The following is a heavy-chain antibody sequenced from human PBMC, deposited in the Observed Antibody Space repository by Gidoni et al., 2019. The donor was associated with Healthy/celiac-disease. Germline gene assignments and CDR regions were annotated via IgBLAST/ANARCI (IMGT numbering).Heavy chain of an antibody. CDR2: IYSGGST. J-gene: IGHJ4*02. CDR1: GFTVSRKY. CDR3: ARGEGAGYSSGWYLSDY. D-gene: IGHD6-19*01. V-gene: IGHV3-53*01. Sequence: EVQLVESGGCLIQPGGSLRLSCAASGFTVSRKYMSWVRQAPGKGLEWVSVIYSGGSTYYADSVKGRFTISRDNSKNTLYLQMNSLRAEDTAVYYCARGEGAGYSSGWYLSDYWGQGTLVTVSS.